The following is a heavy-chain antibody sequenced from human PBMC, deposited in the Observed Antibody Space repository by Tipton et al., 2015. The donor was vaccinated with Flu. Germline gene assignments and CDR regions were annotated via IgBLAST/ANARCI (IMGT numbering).Heavy chain of an antibody. Sequence: TLSLTCTVSGGSITNSNYYWGWIRQPPGKGLEWIGSIYYSGNTFYNPSLKSRVTISVDTSKNEFSLKLSSVTAADTAVYYCMRDLRGRDSWGQGTPVTVSS. V-gene: IGHV4-39*07. CDR1: GGSITNSNYY. CDR2: IYYSGNT. J-gene: IGHJ4*02. CDR3: MRDLRGRDS.